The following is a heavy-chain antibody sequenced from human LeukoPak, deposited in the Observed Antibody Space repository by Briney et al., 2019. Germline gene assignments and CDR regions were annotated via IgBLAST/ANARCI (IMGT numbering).Heavy chain of an antibody. Sequence: AASVKVSCKASGYTFTGYYMHWVRQAPGQGLEWMGWINPNSGGTSYAQKFQGRVTMTRDTSISTAYMELSRLRSDDTAVYYCARETTVTTNFDYWGQGTLVTVSS. J-gene: IGHJ4*02. V-gene: IGHV1-2*02. CDR1: GYTFTGYY. D-gene: IGHD4-17*01. CDR2: INPNSGGT. CDR3: ARETTVTTNFDY.